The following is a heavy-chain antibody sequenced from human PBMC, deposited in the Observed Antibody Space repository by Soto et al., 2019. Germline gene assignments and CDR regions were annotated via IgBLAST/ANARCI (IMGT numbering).Heavy chain of an antibody. J-gene: IGHJ6*02. CDR2: IYPGDSDT. CDR3: ARHPPYCSEGVCYIYDFYYGMDV. Sequence: PGESLKISCKGSGYNFTNSWIGWVRQMPGKGLEWMGIIYPGDSDTRYSPSFQGQVTISADKSTSTAYLQWSSLKAADTAVYYCARHPPYCSEGVCYIYDFYYGMDVWGQGTTVTVSS. V-gene: IGHV5-51*01. CDR1: GYNFTNSW. D-gene: IGHD2-8*01.